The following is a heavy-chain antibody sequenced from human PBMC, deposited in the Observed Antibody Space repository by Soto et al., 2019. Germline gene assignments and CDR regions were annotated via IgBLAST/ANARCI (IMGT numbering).Heavy chain of an antibody. Sequence: QVQLVQSGAEVKKPGASVKVSCKASGYTFTSYAMHWVRQAPGQRLEWMGWINAGNGNTKYSQKFQGRVTITRDTSAGTAYMELSSLRSEDTAVYYCARAGGSGSYYNLNDYWGQGTLVTVSS. CDR2: INAGNGNT. CDR3: ARAGGSGSYYNLNDY. CDR1: GYTFTSYA. J-gene: IGHJ4*02. V-gene: IGHV1-3*01. D-gene: IGHD3-10*01.